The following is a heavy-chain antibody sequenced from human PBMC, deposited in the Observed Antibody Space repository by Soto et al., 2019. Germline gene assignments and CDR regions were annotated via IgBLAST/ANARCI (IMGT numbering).Heavy chain of an antibody. CDR1: SGSISSGDYF. Sequence: SETLSLTCTVSSGSISSGDYFWRWIRQSPGKGLEWIGYISSIGSTYYNPSLKSRVSVSRDTSKNQFSLKLSSVTTTDTAVYYCARGLVIRPYYYHGMDVWGQGTTVTVSS. V-gene: IGHV4-30-4*01. CDR3: ARGLVIRPYYYHGMDV. CDR2: ISSIGST. D-gene: IGHD3-9*01. J-gene: IGHJ6*02.